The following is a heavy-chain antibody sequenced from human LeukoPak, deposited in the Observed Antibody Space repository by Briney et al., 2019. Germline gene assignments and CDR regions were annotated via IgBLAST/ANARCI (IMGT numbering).Heavy chain of an antibody. V-gene: IGHV3-30*04. D-gene: IGHD6-6*01. CDR2: ISYDGSNK. Sequence: PGRSLRLSCAASGFTFSSYAMHWVRQAPGKGLEWVAVISYDGSNKYYADSVKGRFTISRDNSKNTLYLQMNSLRAEDTAVYYCARAFRIAARHKQSHAFDYWGQGTLVTVSS. J-gene: IGHJ4*02. CDR1: GFTFSSYA. CDR3: ARAFRIAARHKQSHAFDY.